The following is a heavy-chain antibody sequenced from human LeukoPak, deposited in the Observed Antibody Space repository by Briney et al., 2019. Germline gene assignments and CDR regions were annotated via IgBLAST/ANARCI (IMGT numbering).Heavy chain of an antibody. CDR2: INHSGST. CDR1: GGSFSGYY. CDR3: ARGYYDSGTYYSGIDY. D-gene: IGHD3-22*01. Sequence: SETLSLTCAVYGGSFSGYYWSWIRQPPGKGLEWIGEINHSGSTNYNPSLKSRVTISVDTSKNQFSLKLSSVTAADTAVYYCARGYYDSGTYYSGIDYWGQGTLVTVSS. V-gene: IGHV4-34*01. J-gene: IGHJ4*02.